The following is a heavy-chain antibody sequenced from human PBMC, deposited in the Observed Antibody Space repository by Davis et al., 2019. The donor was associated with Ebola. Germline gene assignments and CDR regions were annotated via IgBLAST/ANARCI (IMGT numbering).Heavy chain of an antibody. CDR3: ARYGDCSSTSCLYYYYYGMDV. Sequence: GESLKISCAASGFTFSSYSMNWVRQAPGKGLEWVSSISSSSSYIYYADSVKGRFTISRDNAKNSLYLQMNSLRAEDTAVYYCARYGDCSSTSCLYYYYYGMDVWGQGTTVTVSS. CDR2: ISSSSSYI. D-gene: IGHD2-2*01. V-gene: IGHV3-21*01. CDR1: GFTFSSYS. J-gene: IGHJ6*02.